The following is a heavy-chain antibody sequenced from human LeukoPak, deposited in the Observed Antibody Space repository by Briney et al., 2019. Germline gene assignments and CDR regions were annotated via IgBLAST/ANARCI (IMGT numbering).Heavy chain of an antibody. V-gene: IGHV4-61*02. Sequence: SQTLSLTCTVSGGSISSGSYYWSWIRQPAGKGLEWIGRIYTSGSTNYNPSLKSRVTISVDTSKNQFSLRLSSVTAADTAVYYCVRSDDFWSGYYGYWGQGTLVTVSS. CDR2: IYTSGST. J-gene: IGHJ4*02. CDR3: VRSDDFWSGYYGY. D-gene: IGHD3-3*01. CDR1: GGSISSGSYY.